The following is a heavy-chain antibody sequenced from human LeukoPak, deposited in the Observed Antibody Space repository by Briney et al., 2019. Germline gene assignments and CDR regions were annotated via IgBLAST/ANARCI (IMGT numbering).Heavy chain of an antibody. V-gene: IGHV4-34*01. CDR1: GGFISYYY. CDR3: ARGNSPLRIAVGGKSRRYYYIDV. CDR2: INHSGST. D-gene: IGHD6-19*01. Sequence: PSETLSLTCTVSGGFISYYYWSWIRQSPGKGLEWIGEINHSGSTNYNPSLQSRLTLSLDTSKNHFSLTLSSVTAADSGVYYCARGNSPLRIAVGGKSRRYYYIDVWGKGTTVAVSS. J-gene: IGHJ6*03.